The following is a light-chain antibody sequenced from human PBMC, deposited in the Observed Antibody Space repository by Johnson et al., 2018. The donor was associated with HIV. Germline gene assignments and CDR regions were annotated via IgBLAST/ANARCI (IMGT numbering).Light chain of an antibody. Sequence: QPVLTQPPSVSAAPGQKVTISCSGSSSNIGNNYVSWYQQLPGTAPKLLIYENNKRPSGIPDRFSGSKSGTSATLGITGLQTGDGADYYCGTWDSSLPASVFGTGTKVTVL. CDR3: GTWDSSLPASV. CDR1: SSNIGNNY. J-gene: IGLJ1*01. V-gene: IGLV1-51*02. CDR2: ENN.